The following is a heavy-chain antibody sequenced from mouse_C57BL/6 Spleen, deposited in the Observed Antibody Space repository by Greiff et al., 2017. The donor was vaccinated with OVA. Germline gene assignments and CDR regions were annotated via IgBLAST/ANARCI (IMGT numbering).Heavy chain of an antibody. CDR1: GYTFTSYW. CDR3: ARRGELPIGMDD. CDR2: IHPNSGST. V-gene: IGHV1-64*01. J-gene: IGHJ4*01. Sequence: QVQLQQPGAELVKPGASVKLSCKASGYTFTSYWMHWVKQRPGQGLEWIGMIHPNSGSTNYNEKFKSKATLTVDKSSSTAYMQLSSLTSEDSAVYYCARRGELPIGMDDWGQGTSVTVSS. D-gene: IGHD2-14*01.